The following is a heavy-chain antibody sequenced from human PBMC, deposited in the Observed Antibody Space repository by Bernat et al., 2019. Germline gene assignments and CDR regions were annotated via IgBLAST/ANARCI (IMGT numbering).Heavy chain of an antibody. D-gene: IGHD6-19*01. V-gene: IGHV4-39*01. CDR3: ARPIRQWLSLGWFDP. J-gene: IGHJ5*02. CDR1: GGSISSSSYY. CDR2: IYYSGST. Sequence: QLQLQESGPGLVKPSETLSLTCTVSGGSISSSSYYWGWIRQPPGKGLEWIGSIYYSGSTYYNPSLKSRVTISVDTSKNQFSLKLSSLTAADTAVYYCARPIRQWLSLGWFDPWGQGTLVTVSS.